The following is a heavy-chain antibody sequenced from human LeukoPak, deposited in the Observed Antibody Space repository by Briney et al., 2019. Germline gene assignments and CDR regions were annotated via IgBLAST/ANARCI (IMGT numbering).Heavy chain of an antibody. CDR2: ISAYNGNT. V-gene: IGHV1-18*01. J-gene: IGHJ5*02. CDR3: ARGGYYDSSGYSHL. Sequence: ASVKVSCKASGYTFTSYGISWVRQAPGQGLEWMGWISAYNGNTNYAQKLQGRVTMTTDTSTSTAYMELRNLRSDDTAVYYCARGGYYDSSGYSHLWGQGTLVTVSS. CDR1: GYTFTSYG. D-gene: IGHD3-22*01.